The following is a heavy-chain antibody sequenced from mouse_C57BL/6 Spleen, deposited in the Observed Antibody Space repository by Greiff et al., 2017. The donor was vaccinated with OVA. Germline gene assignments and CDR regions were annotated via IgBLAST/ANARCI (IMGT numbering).Heavy chain of an antibody. J-gene: IGHJ2*01. CDR3: ARQEYYGSSLDY. CDR2: ISNLAYSI. D-gene: IGHD1-1*01. Sequence: EVQLVESGGGLVQPGGSLKLSCAASGFTFSDYGMAWVRQAPRKGPEWVAFISNLAYSIYYADTVTGRFTISRENAKNTLYLEMSSLRSEDTAMYYCARQEYYGSSLDYWGQGTTLTVSS. CDR1: GFTFSDYG. V-gene: IGHV5-15*01.